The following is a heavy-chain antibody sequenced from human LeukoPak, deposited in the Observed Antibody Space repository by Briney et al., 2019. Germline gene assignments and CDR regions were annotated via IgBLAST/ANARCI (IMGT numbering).Heavy chain of an antibody. Sequence: PSETLSLTCAVYGGSFSGYYWSWIRQPPGKGLEWIGEINHSGSTNYNPSLKSRVTISVDTSKNQFSLKLSSVTAADTAVYYCARAGGYCSSTSCYGWFDPWGQGTLDTVSS. V-gene: IGHV4-34*01. CDR3: ARAGGYCSSTSCYGWFDP. D-gene: IGHD2-2*01. J-gene: IGHJ5*02. CDR1: GGSFSGYY. CDR2: INHSGST.